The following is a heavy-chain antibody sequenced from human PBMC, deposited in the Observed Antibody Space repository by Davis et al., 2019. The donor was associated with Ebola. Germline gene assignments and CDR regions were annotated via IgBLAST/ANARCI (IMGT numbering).Heavy chain of an antibody. D-gene: IGHD5-24*01. CDR2: IYYSGST. Sequence: SETLSLTCTVSGGSISSSSYYWGWIRQPPGKGLAWFGSIYYSGSTYYTPSLKSRVTISVDTSKNQLSLKLSSVTAADTAVYYCARREMAIDYWGQGTLVTVSS. CDR3: ARREMAIDY. V-gene: IGHV4-39*01. CDR1: GGSISSSSYY. J-gene: IGHJ4*02.